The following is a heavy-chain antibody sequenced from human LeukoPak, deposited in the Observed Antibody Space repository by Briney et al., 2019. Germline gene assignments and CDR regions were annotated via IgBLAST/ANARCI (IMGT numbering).Heavy chain of an antibody. Sequence: ASVNVSCTVSGYTLTELSMHWVRQAPGKGLEWMGGFDPEDGETIYAQKFQGRVTMTEDTSTDTAYMELSSLRSEDTAVYYCVTAPGIQPGFDPWGQGTLVTVSS. V-gene: IGHV1-24*01. J-gene: IGHJ5*02. D-gene: IGHD5-18*01. CDR2: FDPEDGET. CDR3: VTAPGIQPGFDP. CDR1: GYTLTELS.